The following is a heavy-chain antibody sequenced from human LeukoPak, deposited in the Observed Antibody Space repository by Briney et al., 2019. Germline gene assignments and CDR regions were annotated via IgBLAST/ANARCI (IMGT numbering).Heavy chain of an antibody. J-gene: IGHJ4*02. CDR1: GFTFSSYG. D-gene: IGHD5-18*01. CDR2: IWYDGSNK. V-gene: IGHV3-33*06. Sequence: PGGSLRLSYAASGFTFSSYGMHWVRQAPGKGLEWEAVIWYDGSNKYYADSVKGRFTISRDNSKNTLYLQMNSLRAEDTAVYYCAKDERGYSYGLTDYWGQGTLVTVSS. CDR3: AKDERGYSYGLTDY.